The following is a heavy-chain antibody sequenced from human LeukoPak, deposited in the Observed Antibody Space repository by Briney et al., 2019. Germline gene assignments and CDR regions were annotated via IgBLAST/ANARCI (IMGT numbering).Heavy chain of an antibody. CDR2: IYQSGRA. V-gene: IGHV4-30-2*01. J-gene: IGHJ4*02. CDR1: GVSISSGGFS. Sequence: SQTLSLTCAVSGVSISSGGFSWHWLRQPPGKGLEWIGFIYQSGRATYNPSLKSRVNISVDRSKNQFSVKMNSVTAADTAVYFCARGTPDFDSWGQGTLVTVSS. CDR3: ARGTPDFDS.